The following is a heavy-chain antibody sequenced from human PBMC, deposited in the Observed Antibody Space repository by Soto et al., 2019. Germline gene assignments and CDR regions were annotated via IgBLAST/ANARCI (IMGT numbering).Heavy chain of an antibody. CDR1: GDSVSSNSAA. Sequence: PSQTLSLTCAISGDSVSSNSAAWNWIRQSPSRGLEWLGRTYYRSKWYNDYAVSVKSRITINPDTSKNQFSLQLNSVTPEDTAVYYCARQRPTDGRWEFANYYGMDVWGQGTPVTVSS. V-gene: IGHV6-1*01. CDR2: TYYRSKWYN. CDR3: ARQRPTDGRWEFANYYGMDV. D-gene: IGHD1-26*01. J-gene: IGHJ6*02.